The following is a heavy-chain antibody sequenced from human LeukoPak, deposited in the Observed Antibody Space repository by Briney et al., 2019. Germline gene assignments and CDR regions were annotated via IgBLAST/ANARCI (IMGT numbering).Heavy chain of an antibody. J-gene: IGHJ4*02. Sequence: GGSLRLSCVAPGFTFIIYTLSSVCQAPGKGLEWVSAISGSGGSTYYADSVKGRFTISRDNSKNTLYLQMNSLRADDTAAYYCAKSPEDSVRDGIYIGYANTREDYWGQGTLVTVSS. CDR1: GFTFIIYT. CDR3: AKSPEDSVRDGIYIGYANTREDY. D-gene: IGHD5-12*01. V-gene: IGHV3-23*01. CDR2: ISGSGGST.